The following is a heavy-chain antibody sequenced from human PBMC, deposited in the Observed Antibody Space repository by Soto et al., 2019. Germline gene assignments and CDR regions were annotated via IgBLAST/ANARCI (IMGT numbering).Heavy chain of an antibody. D-gene: IGHD2-2*01. CDR2: INHSGST. CDR3: ARGGGDIVVVPAAMKETRWFDP. CDR1: GGSFSGYY. Sequence: SETLSLTCAVYGGSFSGYYWSWIRQPPGKGLEWIGEINHSGSTNYNPSLKSRVTISVDTPKNQFSLKLSSVTAADTAVYYCARGGGDIVVVPAAMKETRWFDPWGQGTLVTVSS. J-gene: IGHJ5*02. V-gene: IGHV4-34*01.